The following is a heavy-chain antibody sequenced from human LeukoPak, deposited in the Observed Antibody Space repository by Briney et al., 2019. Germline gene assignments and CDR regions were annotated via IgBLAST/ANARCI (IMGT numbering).Heavy chain of an antibody. Sequence: SETLSLTCAVYGESFRGYYWSWIRQPPGKGLEWIGEITHSGSTNYNPSLKSRVTISLDTSKNPLSLNLGAVSAAGTAVYYCASTERCSTTCPLDYWGQGTLVTVSS. D-gene: IGHD2-2*01. CDR2: ITHSGST. V-gene: IGHV4-34*01. CDR3: ASTERCSTTCPLDY. J-gene: IGHJ4*02. CDR1: GESFRGYY.